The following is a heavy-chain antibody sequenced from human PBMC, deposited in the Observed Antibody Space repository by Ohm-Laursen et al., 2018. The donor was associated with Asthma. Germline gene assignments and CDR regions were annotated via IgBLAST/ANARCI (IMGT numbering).Heavy chain of an antibody. J-gene: IGHJ6*02. V-gene: IGHV1-69*13. CDR2: IIPIFGTA. D-gene: IGHD3-9*01. Sequence: GASVKVSCKASGGTFSSYAISWVRQAPGQGLEWMGGIIPIFGTANYAQKFQGRVTITADESTSTAYMELSSLRSEDTAVYYCARAANYDILTGYSLSGKLYYYYGMDVWGQGTTVTVSS. CDR1: GGTFSSYA. CDR3: ARAANYDILTGYSLSGKLYYYYGMDV.